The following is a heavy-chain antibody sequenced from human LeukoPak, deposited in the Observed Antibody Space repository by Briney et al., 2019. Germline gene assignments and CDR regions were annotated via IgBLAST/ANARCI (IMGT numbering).Heavy chain of an antibody. CDR3: AALIDYYDSSGYNPGDAFDI. CDR1: GFTFSSYA. Sequence: TGGSLRLSCAASGFTFSSYAMSWVRQAPGKGLEWVSAISGSGGSTYYADSVKGRFTISINNSKNTLYLQMNSLRAEDTAVYYCAALIDYYDSSGYNPGDAFDIWGQGTMVTVSS. CDR2: ISGSGGST. V-gene: IGHV3-23*01. J-gene: IGHJ3*02. D-gene: IGHD3-22*01.